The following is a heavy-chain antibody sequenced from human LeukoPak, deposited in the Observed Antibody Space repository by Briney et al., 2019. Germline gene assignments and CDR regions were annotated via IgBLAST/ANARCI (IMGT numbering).Heavy chain of an antibody. Sequence: PGGSLPLSCAASVFTVISNYMSWVRQAPGKELEGVSVIYSGGSTYYADSVNGRFTISRDNSKNTLYLQMNSLRAEDTAVYYCANIPHYYDSSGYGLDYWGQGTLVTVSS. D-gene: IGHD3-22*01. CDR3: ANIPHYYDSSGYGLDY. CDR1: VFTVISNY. CDR2: IYSGGST. J-gene: IGHJ4*02. V-gene: IGHV3-53*01.